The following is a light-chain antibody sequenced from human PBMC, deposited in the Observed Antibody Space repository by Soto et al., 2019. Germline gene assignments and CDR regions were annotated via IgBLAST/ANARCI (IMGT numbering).Light chain of an antibody. J-gene: IGKJ1*01. CDR3: QQYHNWPTWT. V-gene: IGKV3-20*01. CDR2: GAS. CDR1: QSVRSNY. Sequence: EIVLTQSPGTLSLSPGERATLSCRASQSVRSNYLAWYQQKPGQAPRLLIYGASTRATGIPDRVSGSGSGTDFTLTISRLEPEDFAVFYCQQYHNWPTWTFGQGTRVEL.